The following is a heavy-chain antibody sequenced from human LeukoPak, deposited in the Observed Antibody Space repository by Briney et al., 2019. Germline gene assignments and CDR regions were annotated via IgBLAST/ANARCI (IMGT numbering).Heavy chain of an antibody. CDR1: GFTFSNYA. V-gene: IGHV3-23*01. Sequence: PGGSLRLSCAASGFTFSNYAMTWVRQAPGKGLEWVSVISGSGFDTYCADSVKGRFTISRDNSKNTLYLQMNSLRAEDTAVYYCAREGSAVVTAIPGYWGQGTLVTVSS. CDR2: ISGSGFDT. J-gene: IGHJ4*02. CDR3: AREGSAVVTAIPGY. D-gene: IGHD2-21*02.